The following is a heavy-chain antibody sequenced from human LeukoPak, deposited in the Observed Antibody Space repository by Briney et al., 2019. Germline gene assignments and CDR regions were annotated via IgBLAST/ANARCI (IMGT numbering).Heavy chain of an antibody. D-gene: IGHD3-16*01. CDR1: GLTFTSYA. CDR3: AKDPGEYGYVYRFDY. Sequence: GGSLRLSCGVSGLTFTSYAMSWVRQAPGKGLEWVAAISGSGGATYYADSVRGRFTISRDNSKNTLYLQMNSLRADDTALYYCAKDPGEYGYVYRFDYWGQGTLVTVSS. J-gene: IGHJ4*02. V-gene: IGHV3-23*01. CDR2: ISGSGGAT.